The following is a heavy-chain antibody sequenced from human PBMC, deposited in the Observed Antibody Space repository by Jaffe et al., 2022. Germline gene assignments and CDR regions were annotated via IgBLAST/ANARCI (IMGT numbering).Heavy chain of an antibody. CDR1: GGSISSGGYS. CDR3: ARVVELDRITMVQGVIAKQEEYYMDV. V-gene: IGHV4-30-2*01. D-gene: IGHD3-10*01. Sequence: QLQLQESGSGLVKPSQTLSLTCAVSGGSISSGGYSWSWIRQPPGKGLEWIGYIYHSGSTYYNPSLKSRVTISVDRSKNQFSLKLSSVTAADTAVYYCARVVELDRITMVQGVIAKQEEYYMDVWGKGTTVTVSS. CDR2: IYHSGST. J-gene: IGHJ6*03.